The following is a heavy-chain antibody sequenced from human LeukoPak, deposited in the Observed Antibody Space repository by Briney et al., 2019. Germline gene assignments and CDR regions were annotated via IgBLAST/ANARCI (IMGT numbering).Heavy chain of an antibody. D-gene: IGHD2-21*02. CDR2: MNGYNGNT. J-gene: IGHJ2*01. V-gene: IGHV1-18*01. Sequence: EASVKVSCKASGYTFTSFGISWVRQAPGQGLEWMGWMNGYNGNTNYAQKVQGRVTMTTDTSTSTASMELRTLRSDDTAVYYCAKFGRSSIAVVTASIKRRGHYWYFDLWGRGTLVTVSS. CDR3: AKFGRSSIAVVTASIKRRGHYWYFDL. CDR1: GYTFTSFG.